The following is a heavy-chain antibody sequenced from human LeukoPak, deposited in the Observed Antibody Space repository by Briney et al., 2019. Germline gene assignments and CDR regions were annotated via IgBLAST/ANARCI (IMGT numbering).Heavy chain of an antibody. CDR3: AKDGRGGDCTSASRTNWFGP. CDR1: GFTFSTYA. D-gene: IGHD2-2*01. J-gene: IGHJ5*02. Sequence: PGGSLRLSCAASGFTFSTYALTWVRQAPGKGLEWVSTIGGSGGVTYYADSVKGRFTISRDNSKNTLYLQMNSLRAEDTAVYYCAKDGRGGDCTSASRTNWFGPWGQGTLVTVSS. V-gene: IGHV3-23*01. CDR2: IGGSGGVT.